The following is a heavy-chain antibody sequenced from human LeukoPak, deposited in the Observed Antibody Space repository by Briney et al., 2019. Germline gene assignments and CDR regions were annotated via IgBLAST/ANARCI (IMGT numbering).Heavy chain of an antibody. CDR2: INHSGST. CDR1: GGSFSGYC. Sequence: SETLSLTCAVYGGSFSGYCWSWIRQPPGKGLEWIGEINHSGSTNYNPSLKSRVTISVDTSKNQFSLKLSSVTAADTAVYYCARVGGSSWYILGFFDYWGQGTLVTVSS. D-gene: IGHD6-13*01. CDR3: ARVGGSSWYILGFFDY. J-gene: IGHJ4*02. V-gene: IGHV4-34*01.